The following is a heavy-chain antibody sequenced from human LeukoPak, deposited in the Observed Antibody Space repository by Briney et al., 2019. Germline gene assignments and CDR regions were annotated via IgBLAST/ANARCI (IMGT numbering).Heavy chain of an antibody. D-gene: IGHD2-15*01. V-gene: IGHV1-18*01. J-gene: IGHJ4*02. CDR2: ISAYNGNT. CDR3: ARDVGCSGGSCYPVYFDY. Sequence: ASVKVSCKASGYTFTSYGISWVRQAPGQGLEWMGWISAYNGNTDYAQKLQGRVTMTTDTSTSTAYMELRSLRSDDTAVYYCARDVGCSGGSCYPVYFDYWGQGTPVTVSS. CDR1: GYTFTSYG.